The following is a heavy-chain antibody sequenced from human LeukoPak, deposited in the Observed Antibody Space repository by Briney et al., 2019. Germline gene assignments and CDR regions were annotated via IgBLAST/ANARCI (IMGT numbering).Heavy chain of an antibody. D-gene: IGHD3-16*02. J-gene: IGHJ4*02. V-gene: IGHV3-64*01. CDR1: GFTFSIYA. CDR2: ISSNGGST. Sequence: GGSLRLSCAASGFTFSIYAMHWVRQAPGKGLEYVSAISSNGGSTYYANSVKGRFTISRDNSKNTLYLQMGSLRAEDMAVYYCARSEDYDYVWGSYRYIFDYWGQGTLVTVSS. CDR3: ARSEDYDYVWGSYRYIFDY.